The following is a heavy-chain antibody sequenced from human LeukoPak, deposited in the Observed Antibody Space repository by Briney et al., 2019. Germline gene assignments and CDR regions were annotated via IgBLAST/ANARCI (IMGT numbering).Heavy chain of an antibody. Sequence: GESLKISCKASGYNFADYWIGWVRQMPGKGLEWMGIIYFGDSDTRYSPSFQGQVTISADKSISTAYLQWSSLEASDTAMYYCARGLDGSGFLLDYWGQGTPVTVSS. CDR2: IYFGDSDT. V-gene: IGHV5-51*01. CDR3: ARGLDGSGFLLDY. D-gene: IGHD3-10*01. J-gene: IGHJ4*02. CDR1: GYNFADYW.